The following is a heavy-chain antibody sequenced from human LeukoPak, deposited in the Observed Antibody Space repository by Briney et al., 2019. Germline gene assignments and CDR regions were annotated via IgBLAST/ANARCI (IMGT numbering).Heavy chain of an antibody. D-gene: IGHD3-22*01. CDR3: ARHTETYYYDSSGYYPDV. Sequence: GESLKISCKGSGYSFTSYWIGWVRQMPGKGLEWMGIIYPGDSGTRYSPSFQGQVTISADKSISTAYLQWSSLKASDTAMYYCARHTETYYYDSSGYYPDVWGKGTTVTVSS. J-gene: IGHJ6*04. V-gene: IGHV5-51*01. CDR2: IYPGDSGT. CDR1: GYSFTSYW.